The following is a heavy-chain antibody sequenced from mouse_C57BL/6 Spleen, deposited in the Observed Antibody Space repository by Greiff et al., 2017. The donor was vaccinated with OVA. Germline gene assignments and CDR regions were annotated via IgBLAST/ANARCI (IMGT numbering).Heavy chain of an antibody. V-gene: IGHV1-64*01. J-gene: IGHJ3*01. Sequence: QVQLQQPGAELVKPGASVKLSCKAPGYTFTSYWMHWVKQRPGQGLEWIGMIHPNSGSTNYNEKFKSKATLSVDKSSSTAYMQLSSLTSEDSAVDYCARGDYDRTWFAYWGQGTLVTVAA. CDR1: GYTFTSYW. CDR2: IHPNSGST. CDR3: ARGDYDRTWFAY. D-gene: IGHD2-4*01.